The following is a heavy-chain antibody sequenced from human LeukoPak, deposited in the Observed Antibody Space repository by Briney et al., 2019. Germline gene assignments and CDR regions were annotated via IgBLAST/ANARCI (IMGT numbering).Heavy chain of an antibody. V-gene: IGHV1-24*01. D-gene: IGHD3-10*01. J-gene: IGHJ6*04. CDR2: FDPEDGET. CDR3: AIRNHYGSGNNYGMDV. Sequence: GASVKVSCKVSGYTLTELSMHWVRQAPGKGLEWMGGFDPEDGETIYAQKFQGRVTMTEDTSTDTAYMELSSLRSEDTAVYYCAIRNHYGSGNNYGMDVRGKGTTVTVSS. CDR1: GYTLTELS.